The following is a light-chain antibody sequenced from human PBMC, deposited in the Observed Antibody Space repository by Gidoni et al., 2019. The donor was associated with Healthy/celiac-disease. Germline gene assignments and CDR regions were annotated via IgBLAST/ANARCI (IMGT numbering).Light chain of an antibody. CDR3: QQSYSTPLIT. V-gene: IGKV1-39*01. Sequence: DIQRTQSPSSLSASVGDRVTITCRASQSISSYLHWYQQKPGKAPKLLIYAASSLHSGVPSRFSGSGSGTDFTLTISSLQPEDFATYYCQQSYSTPLITFGHGTKVDIK. CDR2: AAS. CDR1: QSISSY. J-gene: IGKJ3*01.